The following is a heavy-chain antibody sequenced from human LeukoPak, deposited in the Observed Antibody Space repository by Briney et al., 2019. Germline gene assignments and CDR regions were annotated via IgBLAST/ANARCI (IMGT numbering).Heavy chain of an antibody. CDR2: INHSGST. CDR3: ATRAAGSTAMYYY. Sequence: SETLSLTCTVSGGSISTYYWSWIRQPPGKGLEWIGEINHSGSTNYNPSLKSRVTISVDTSKNQFSLKLSSVTAADTAVYYCATRAAGSTAMYYYWGQGTLVTVSS. J-gene: IGHJ4*02. D-gene: IGHD5-18*01. V-gene: IGHV4-34*01. CDR1: GGSISTYY.